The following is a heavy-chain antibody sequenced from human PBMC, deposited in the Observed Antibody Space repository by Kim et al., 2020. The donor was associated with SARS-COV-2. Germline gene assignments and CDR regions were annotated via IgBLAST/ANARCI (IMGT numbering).Heavy chain of an antibody. CDR1: GGSFSGYH. Sequence: SETLSLTCAVYGGSFSGYHWSWIRQPPEKGLEWIGEINHSGSTNYNPSLKSRVTISVDTSKNQFSLRLSSVTAADTAVYYCARGRFGELLSPGDNWFDPWGQGTLVTVSS. D-gene: IGHD3-10*01. CDR2: INHSGST. CDR3: ARGRFGELLSPGDNWFDP. V-gene: IGHV4-34*01. J-gene: IGHJ5*02.